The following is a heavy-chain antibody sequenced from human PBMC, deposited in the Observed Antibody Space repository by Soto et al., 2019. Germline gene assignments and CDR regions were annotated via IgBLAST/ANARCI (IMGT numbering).Heavy chain of an antibody. D-gene: IGHD2-8*01. CDR3: AKGLGYCTNGVCYPRTYYYYGMDV. V-gene: IGHV3-30*18. Sequence: PGGSLRLSCAASGFTFSSYGMHWVRQAPRKGLEWVAVISYDGSNKYYADSVKGRFTISRDNSKNTLYLQMNSLRAEDTAVYYCAKGLGYCTNGVCYPRTYYYYGMDVWGQGTTVTVSS. CDR2: ISYDGSNK. J-gene: IGHJ6*02. CDR1: GFTFSSYG.